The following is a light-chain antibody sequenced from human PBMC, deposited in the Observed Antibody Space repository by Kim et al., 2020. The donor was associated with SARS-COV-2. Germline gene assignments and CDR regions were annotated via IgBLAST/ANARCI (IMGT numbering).Light chain of an antibody. CDR1: SSNIGSNT. J-gene: IGLJ3*02. CDR3: AAWDDSLNGWV. V-gene: IGLV1-44*01. CDR2: TNN. Sequence: QSVLTQPPSASGTPGQRVTISCSGSSSNIGSNTVNWYQQLPGTAPKLLIYTNNQRPSGVPDRFSGYKSGTSASLAISGLQSEDEGDYYCAAWDDSLNGWVFGGGTQLTVL.